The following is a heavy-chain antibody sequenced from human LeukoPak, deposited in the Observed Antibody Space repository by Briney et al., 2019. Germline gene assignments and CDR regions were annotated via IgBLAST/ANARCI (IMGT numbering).Heavy chain of an antibody. Sequence: GGSLRLSCAASGFTFSSYAMSWVRQAPGKGLEWVSAISGSGGSTYYADSVKGRFTISRDNSKNTLYLQMNSLRAEDTAVYYCAKDRRRHYYDSSGYFNWFDPWGQGTLVTVSS. CDR2: ISGSGGST. J-gene: IGHJ5*02. CDR3: AKDRRRHYYDSSGYFNWFDP. CDR1: GFTFSSYA. V-gene: IGHV3-23*01. D-gene: IGHD3-22*01.